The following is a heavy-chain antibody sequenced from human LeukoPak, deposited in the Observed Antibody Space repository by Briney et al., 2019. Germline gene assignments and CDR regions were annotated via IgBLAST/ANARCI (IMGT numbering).Heavy chain of an antibody. V-gene: IGHV3-30-3*01. D-gene: IGHD3-3*01. Sequence: PRGSLRLSCAASGFTFSSYAMHWVRQAPGKGLEWVAVISYDGSNKYYADSVKGRFTISRDNSKNTLYLQMNSLRAEDTAVYYCARAVLRSLFDPWGQGTLVTVSS. CDR2: ISYDGSNK. CDR1: GFTFSSYA. CDR3: ARAVLRSLFDP. J-gene: IGHJ5*02.